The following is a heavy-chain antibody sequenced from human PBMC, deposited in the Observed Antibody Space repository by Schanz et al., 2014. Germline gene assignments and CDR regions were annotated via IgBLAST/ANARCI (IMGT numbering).Heavy chain of an antibody. CDR3: AKSYDTSGYSGFDY. J-gene: IGHJ4*02. V-gene: IGHV3-30*18. D-gene: IGHD3-22*01. CDR1: GFSFSTYA. Sequence: VQLVESGGGVVQPGRSLRLSCAASGFSFSTYAMHWVRQAPGKGLEWVAVILYDGSKTYYADSVKGRFTISRDNSKNTLYLQMNSLRTEDTAVYFCAKSYDTSGYSGFDYWGQGTLVTVSS. CDR2: ILYDGSKT.